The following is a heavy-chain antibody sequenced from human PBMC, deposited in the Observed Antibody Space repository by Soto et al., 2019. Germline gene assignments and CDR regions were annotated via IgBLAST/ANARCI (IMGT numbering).Heavy chain of an antibody. J-gene: IGHJ6*02. CDR2: ISAYNGNT. D-gene: IGHD6-19*01. CDR3: ARDFTVAGAYYYYYGMDV. Sequence: GASVKVSCKASGYTFTSYGISWVRQAPGQGLEWMGWISAYNGNTNYAQKLQGRVTRTTDTSTSTAYMELRSLRSDDTAVYYCARDFTVAGAYYYYYGMDVWGQGTTVTVSS. V-gene: IGHV1-18*01. CDR1: GYTFTSYG.